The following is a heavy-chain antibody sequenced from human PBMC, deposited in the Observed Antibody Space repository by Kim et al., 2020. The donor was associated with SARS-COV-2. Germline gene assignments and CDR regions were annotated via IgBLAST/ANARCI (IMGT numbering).Heavy chain of an antibody. J-gene: IGHJ4*02. D-gene: IGHD2-15*01. Sequence: ASVKVSCKTSGYTFTDYGITWVRQAPGQGLEWMAWISPYNGATNSARRLQGRATLTTDTSTGTAYMELRSLRSDDTAVYYCVRDEKKSCTGVTCYYFDYWGQGTLVTVSS. CDR3: VRDEKKSCTGVTCYYFDY. CDR2: ISPYNGAT. V-gene: IGHV1-18*01. CDR1: GYTFTDYG.